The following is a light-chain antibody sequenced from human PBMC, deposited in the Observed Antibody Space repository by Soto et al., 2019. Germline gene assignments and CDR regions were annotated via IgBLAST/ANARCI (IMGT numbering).Light chain of an antibody. CDR3: QQYNNWWT. Sequence: EIVMKQSPATLSVSPGERATLSCRASQSVSNNLAWYQKKPGQAPRLLIYGASTRATGIPARFSGSGSGTEFTLTISSLQSEDFAVYYCQQYNNWWTFGQGTRVEIK. CDR1: QSVSNN. J-gene: IGKJ1*01. V-gene: IGKV3-15*01. CDR2: GAS.